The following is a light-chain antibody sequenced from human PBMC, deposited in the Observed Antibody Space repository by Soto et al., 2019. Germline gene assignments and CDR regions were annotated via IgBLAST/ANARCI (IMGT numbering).Light chain of an antibody. CDR2: EVS. Sequence: QSALTQPAFVSGSPGQSITISCTGTSSDVGGYNYVSWYQHPPGKAPKLMISEVSNRPSGVSNRFSGSKSGNTASLTISGLQAEDEADYYCSSYTSTSTRVFGTWTTVTVL. V-gene: IGLV2-14*01. J-gene: IGLJ1*01. CDR3: SSYTSTSTRV. CDR1: SSDVGGYNY.